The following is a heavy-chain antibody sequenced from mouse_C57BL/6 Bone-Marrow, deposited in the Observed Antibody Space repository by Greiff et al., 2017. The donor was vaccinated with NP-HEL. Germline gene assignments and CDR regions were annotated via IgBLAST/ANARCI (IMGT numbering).Heavy chain of an antibody. CDR3: ARQGRITTDYAMDY. CDR1: GFTFSDYY. V-gene: IGHV5-12*01. Sequence: EVQGVESGGGLVQPGGSLKLSCAASGFTFSDYYMYWVRQTPEKRLEWVAYISNGGGSTYYPDTVKGRFTISRDNAKNTLYLQMSRLKSEDTAMYYCARQGRITTDYAMDYWGQGTSVTVSS. D-gene: IGHD1-1*01. CDR2: ISNGGGST. J-gene: IGHJ4*01.